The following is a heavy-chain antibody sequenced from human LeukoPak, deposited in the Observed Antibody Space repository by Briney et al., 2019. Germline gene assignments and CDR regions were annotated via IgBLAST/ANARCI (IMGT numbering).Heavy chain of an antibody. J-gene: IGHJ5*02. Sequence: GGSLRLSCAASGFTFSSYEMNWVRQAPGKGLEWVSYISSSGSTIHYADSVKGRFTISRDNAKNSLYLQMNSLRAEDTAVYYCAKVRGSWYVDYYDSSGYYNLWGQGTLVTVSS. CDR3: AKVRGSWYVDYYDSSGYYNL. V-gene: IGHV3-48*03. CDR1: GFTFSSYE. CDR2: ISSSGSTI. D-gene: IGHD3-22*01.